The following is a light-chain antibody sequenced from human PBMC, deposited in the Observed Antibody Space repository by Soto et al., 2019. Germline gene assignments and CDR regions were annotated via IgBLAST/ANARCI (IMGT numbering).Light chain of an antibody. CDR1: SSNIGAGYD. CDR2: GNS. CDR3: QSYDTPVYV. V-gene: IGLV1-40*01. Sequence: QSVLTQPPSVSGAPGQRVTISCTGSSSNIGAGYDVHWYQQLPGAAPKLLIYGNSNRPSGVPDRFSGSRSGTSASLAITGLQPEDEADYYCQSYDTPVYVFGCGTKLTVL. J-gene: IGLJ1*01.